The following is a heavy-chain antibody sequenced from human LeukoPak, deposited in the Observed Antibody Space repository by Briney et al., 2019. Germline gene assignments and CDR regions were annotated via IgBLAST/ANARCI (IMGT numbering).Heavy chain of an antibody. CDR2: IYTSGST. Sequence: SETLSLTCTVSGGSISSYYWSWIRQPPGKGLEWIGYIYTSGSTNYNPSLKSRVTISVDTSENQFSLKLSSVTAADTAVYYCARLYGTAFDIWGQGTMVTVSS. D-gene: IGHD1-14*01. CDR3: ARLYGTAFDI. CDR1: GGSISSYY. V-gene: IGHV4-4*09. J-gene: IGHJ3*02.